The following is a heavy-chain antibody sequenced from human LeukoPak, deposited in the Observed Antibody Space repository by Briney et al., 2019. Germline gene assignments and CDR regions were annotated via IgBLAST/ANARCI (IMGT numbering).Heavy chain of an antibody. V-gene: IGHV1-2*02. J-gene: IGHJ3*02. D-gene: IGHD6-13*01. Sequence: ASVNVSCKASGYTFTGYYMHWVRQAPGLELESMGWINPNSGGTNYAQKFQGRVTMTRDTSISTAYMELSSLRSDDTAVYYCARGIAAAPRSAFDIWGQGTMVTVSS. CDR3: ARGIAAAPRSAFDI. CDR1: GYTFTGYY. CDR2: INPNSGGT.